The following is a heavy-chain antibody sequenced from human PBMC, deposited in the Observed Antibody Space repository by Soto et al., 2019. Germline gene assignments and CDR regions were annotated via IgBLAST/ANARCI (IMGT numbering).Heavy chain of an antibody. D-gene: IGHD4-17*01. Sequence: EVQLLESGGGLAQPGGSLRLSCEASGFTFSNYAITWVRQAPGKGLEWVSGISGSGASTYYADSVKGRFTISRDNSKSTLFLQMNNLRSEDTAVYFCAKDVDYDDYGVFDLWGQGTMVTVSS. CDR1: GFTFSNYA. CDR3: AKDVDYDDYGVFDL. V-gene: IGHV3-23*01. CDR2: ISGSGAST. J-gene: IGHJ3*01.